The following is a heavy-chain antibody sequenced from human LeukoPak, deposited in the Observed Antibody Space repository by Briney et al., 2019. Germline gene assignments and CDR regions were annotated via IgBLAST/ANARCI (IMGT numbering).Heavy chain of an antibody. CDR1: GGSFSGYY. CDR2: INHSGST. CDR3: ARGRGILTGFPDY. Sequence: KASETLSLTCAVYGGSFSGYYWSWIRQPPGKGLEWIGEINHSGSTNYNPSLKSRVTISVDTSKNQFSLKLSSMTAADTAVYYCARGRGILTGFPDYWGQGTLVTVSS. D-gene: IGHD3-9*01. J-gene: IGHJ4*02. V-gene: IGHV4-34*01.